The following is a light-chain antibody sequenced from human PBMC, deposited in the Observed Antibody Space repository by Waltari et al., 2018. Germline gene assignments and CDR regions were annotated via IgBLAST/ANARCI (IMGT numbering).Light chain of an antibody. V-gene: IGKV3-20*01. J-gene: IGKJ2*01. CDR2: AAS. CDR1: QSLSRSR. Sequence: IVLTQSPGTLSLSQGERATLSCRASQSLSRSRLAWYQQKTGQAPRLLIYAASSRATGIPDRFSGSGSGTDFSLTISRVEPEDFAVYYCQQYGSSIMYTFGQGTKLEI. CDR3: QQYGSSIMYT.